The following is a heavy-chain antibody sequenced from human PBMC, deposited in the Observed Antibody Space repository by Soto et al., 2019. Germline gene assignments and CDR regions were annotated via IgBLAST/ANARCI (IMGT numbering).Heavy chain of an antibody. Sequence: QVQLVQSGAEVKKPGSSVKVSCKASGGTFSSYAISWVRQAPGQGLEWMGGIIPIFGTANYAQKFQGRVTITADVSXTTXYXXLGSLGSEDTAVYYCARVPLVPAAMGVDYCYGMDVWGQGTTVTVSS. V-gene: IGHV1-69*12. J-gene: IGHJ6*02. CDR3: ARVPLVPAAMGVDYCYGMDV. CDR2: IIPIFGTA. CDR1: GGTFSSYA. D-gene: IGHD2-2*01.